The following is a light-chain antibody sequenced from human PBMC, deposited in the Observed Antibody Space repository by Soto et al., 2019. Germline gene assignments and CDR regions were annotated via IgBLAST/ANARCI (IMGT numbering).Light chain of an antibody. Sequence: QSVLTQPPSVSGAPGQRVTISCTGSSSNIGAGYDVNWYRQLPETAPKVLIYGNNNRPSGVPDRFSGSKSGTSASLAITGLQAEDEADYYCQSYDSSLSGWVFGGGTKLTVL. CDR1: SSNIGAGYD. V-gene: IGLV1-40*01. CDR3: QSYDSSLSGWV. CDR2: GNN. J-gene: IGLJ2*01.